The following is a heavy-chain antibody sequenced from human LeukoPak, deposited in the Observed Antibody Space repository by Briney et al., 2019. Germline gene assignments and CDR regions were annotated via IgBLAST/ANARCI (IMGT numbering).Heavy chain of an antibody. J-gene: IGHJ4*02. V-gene: IGHV3-74*01. CDR1: GFTFSSYW. CDR2: ITSDGSGI. Sequence: GGSLRLSCAASGFTFSSYWMHWVRQPPGKGLVWVSRITSDGSGIGYADSVKGRFSTSRDNAKNTLYLQMNSLRAEDTAVYDCASGRLVGAPDYWGQGTLVTVSS. CDR3: ASGRLVGAPDY. D-gene: IGHD1-26*01.